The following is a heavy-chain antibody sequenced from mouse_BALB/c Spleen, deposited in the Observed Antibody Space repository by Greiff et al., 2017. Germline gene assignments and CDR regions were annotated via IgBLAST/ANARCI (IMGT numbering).Heavy chain of an antibody. CDR1: GYSITSGYY. Sequence: ESGPGLVKPSQSLSLTCSVTGYSITSGYYWNWIRQFPGNKLEWMGYISYDGSNNYNPSLKNRISITRDTSKNQFFLKLNSVTTEDTATYYCARARVTGTAYWGQGTLVTVSA. J-gene: IGHJ3*01. CDR3: ARARVTGTAY. D-gene: IGHD4-1*01. CDR2: ISYDGSN. V-gene: IGHV3-6*02.